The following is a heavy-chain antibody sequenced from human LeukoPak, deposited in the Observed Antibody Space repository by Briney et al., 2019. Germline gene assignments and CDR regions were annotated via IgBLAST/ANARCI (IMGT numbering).Heavy chain of an antibody. CDR3: ARAGAYHFDN. D-gene: IGHD3-16*01. CDR2: INTDTRGT. J-gene: IGHJ4*02. CDR1: GFTFSDYW. Sequence: HPGGSLRLSCAASGFTFSDYWMHWVRHAPGKGLVWVSIINTDTRGTYYADSVKGRFTISRDNAKNTLYLQMNSLRAEDTAAYYCARAGAYHFDNWGQGTLVTVSS. V-gene: IGHV3-74*01.